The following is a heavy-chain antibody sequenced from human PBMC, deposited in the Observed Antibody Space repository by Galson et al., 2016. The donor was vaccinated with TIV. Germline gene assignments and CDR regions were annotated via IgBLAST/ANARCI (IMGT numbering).Heavy chain of an antibody. J-gene: IGHJ4*02. Sequence: SVKVSCKASGYTFTSYHLHWVRQAPGQGLEWMGIIKDTGVTTTYPQRFQGRLTITRDTSTTTVYMELSSLRSEDTAVYYCAREMPATFFFDYWGQGKMIIVSS. D-gene: IGHD2-2*01. CDR3: AREMPATFFFDY. CDR1: GYTFTSYH. V-gene: IGHV1-46*01. CDR2: IKDTGVTT.